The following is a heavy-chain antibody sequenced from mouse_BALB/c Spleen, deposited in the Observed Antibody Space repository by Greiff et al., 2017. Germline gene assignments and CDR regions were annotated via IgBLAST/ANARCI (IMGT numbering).Heavy chain of an antibody. CDR3: TRADD. CDR1: GYTFTSYY. V-gene: IGHV1S81*02. CDR2: INPSNGGT. Sequence: QVQLQQSGAELVKPGASVKLSCKASGYTFTSYYMYWVKQRPGQGLEWIGEINPSNGGTNFNEKFKRKATLTVDKSSSTAYMQLSSLTSEDSAVYYCTRADDWGQGTTLTVSS. J-gene: IGHJ2*01.